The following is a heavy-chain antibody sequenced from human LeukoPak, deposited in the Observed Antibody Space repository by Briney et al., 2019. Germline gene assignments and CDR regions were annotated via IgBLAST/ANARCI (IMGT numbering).Heavy chain of an antibody. CDR3: AGKVATTLGLDC. CDR2: ISYDGSNK. D-gene: IGHD5-12*01. J-gene: IGHJ4*02. CDR1: GFTFSSYG. V-gene: IGHV3-30*03. Sequence: PGRSLRLSCAASGFTFSSYGMHWVRQAPGKGLEWVAVISYDGSNKYYADSVKGRFTISRDNSKNTLYLQMNSLRGEDTAVYHCAGKVATTLGLDCWGQGTLVTVSS.